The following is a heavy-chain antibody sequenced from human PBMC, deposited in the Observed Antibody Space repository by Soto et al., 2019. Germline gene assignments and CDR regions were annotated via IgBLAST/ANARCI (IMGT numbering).Heavy chain of an antibody. V-gene: IGHV1-69*13. CDR3: ARDRWYSSSWYVDY. Sequence: GASVKVSCKASGGTFSSYAISWVRQAPGQGLEWMGGIIPIFGTANYAQKFQGRVTITADESTSTAYMELSSLRSEDTAVYYCARDRWYSSSWYVDYWGQGTLVTVSS. D-gene: IGHD6-13*01. CDR1: GGTFSSYA. J-gene: IGHJ4*02. CDR2: IIPIFGTA.